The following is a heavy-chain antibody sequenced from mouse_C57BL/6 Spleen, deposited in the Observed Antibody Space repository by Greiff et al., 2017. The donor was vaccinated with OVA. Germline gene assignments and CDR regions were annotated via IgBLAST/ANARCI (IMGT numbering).Heavy chain of an antibody. J-gene: IGHJ3*01. Sequence: QVQLKQPGAELVRPGTSVKLSCKASGYTFTSYWMHWVKQRPGQGLEWIGVIDPSDSYTNYNQKFKGKATLTVDTSSSTAYMQLSSLTSEDSAVYYCARKGDYDWFAYWGQGTLVTVSA. CDR2: IDPSDSYT. D-gene: IGHD2-4*01. V-gene: IGHV1-59*01. CDR1: GYTFTSYW. CDR3: ARKGDYDWFAY.